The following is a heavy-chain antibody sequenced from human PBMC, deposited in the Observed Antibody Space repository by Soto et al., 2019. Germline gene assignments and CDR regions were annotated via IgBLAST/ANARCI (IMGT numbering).Heavy chain of an antibody. CDR2: IYYSGNT. J-gene: IGHJ4*02. CDR1: GGSISSYY. Sequence: PLETLSLTCTVSGGSISSYYWSWIRQPPGKGLEWIGYIYYSGNTNYNPSLKSRLTISVDTSKNQFSLRLSSVTAADTAVYYCARKGGGGGYFHYWGQGTLVTVSS. V-gene: IGHV4-59*01. CDR3: ARKGGGGGYFHY. D-gene: IGHD3-10*01.